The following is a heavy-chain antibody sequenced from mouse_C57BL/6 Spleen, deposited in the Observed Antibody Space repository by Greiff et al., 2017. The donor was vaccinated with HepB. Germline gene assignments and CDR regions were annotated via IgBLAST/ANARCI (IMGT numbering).Heavy chain of an antibody. CDR3: ARYGNGFDY. Sequence: QVQLQQSGPELVKPGASVKISCKASGYAFSSSWMNWVKQRPGKGLEWIGRIYPGDGDTNYNGKFKGKATLTADKSSRTAYMQLSSLTSEDSAVYFCARYGNGFDYWGQGTTLTVSS. D-gene: IGHD2-1*01. CDR2: IYPGDGDT. V-gene: IGHV1-82*01. J-gene: IGHJ2*01. CDR1: GYAFSSSW.